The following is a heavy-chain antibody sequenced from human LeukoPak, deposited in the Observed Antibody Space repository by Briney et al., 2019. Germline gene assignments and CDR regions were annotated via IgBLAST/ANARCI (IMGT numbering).Heavy chain of an antibody. CDR2: ISAYSGNT. D-gene: IGHD3-22*01. CDR1: GYTLTELS. CDR3: ATATQMFGSITMIVVVSDFDY. J-gene: IGHJ4*02. Sequence: ASVTVSCTVSGYTLTELSMHWVRQAPGQGLEWMGWISAYSGNTNYAQKLQGRVTMTTDTSTSTAYMELRSLRSDDTAVYYCATATQMFGSITMIVVVSDFDYWGQGTPVTVSS. V-gene: IGHV1-18*01.